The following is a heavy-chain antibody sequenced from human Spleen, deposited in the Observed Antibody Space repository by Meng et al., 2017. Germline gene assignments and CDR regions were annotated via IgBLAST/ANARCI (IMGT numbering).Heavy chain of an antibody. CDR2: IYPGDSDT. CDR1: GYSFTSYW. Sequence: GESLKISCKGSGYSFTSYWIGWVRQMPGKGLEWMGIIYPGDSDTRYSPSFQGQVTISADKSISTAYLQWSSLKASDTAMYYCARRYYDILTGFWYYFDFWGQGTLVTVSS. J-gene: IGHJ4*02. D-gene: IGHD3-9*01. CDR3: ARRYYDILTGFWYYFDF. V-gene: IGHV5-51*01.